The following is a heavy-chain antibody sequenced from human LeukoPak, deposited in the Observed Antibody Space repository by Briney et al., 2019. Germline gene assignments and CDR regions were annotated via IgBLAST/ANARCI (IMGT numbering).Heavy chain of an antibody. Sequence: SETLSLTCTVSGGSISSYYWSWVRQPPGRGREWVGYIYYSGSNNYNPSLKSRVTISVDTSKNKFSLKLSSVTAADTAVYYCARLDGSGSLKGGLFEYWGQGTLVTVSS. CDR1: GGSISSYY. D-gene: IGHD3-10*01. V-gene: IGHV4-59*08. CDR2: IYYSGSN. J-gene: IGHJ4*02. CDR3: ARLDGSGSLKGGLFEY.